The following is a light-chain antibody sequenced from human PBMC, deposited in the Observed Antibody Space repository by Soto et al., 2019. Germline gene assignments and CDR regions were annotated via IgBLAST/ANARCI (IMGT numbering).Light chain of an antibody. CDR2: LAS. CDR3: QYLNSHPLS. Sequence: IQLTQSPSSLSASVGDRVTITCRASRGISSSLAWYQQKPGKAPKLLIYLASTLQSWVPSRLSGSGSGTDFSLTISSLQPEDVATYYCQYLNSHPLSFGGGTKVDIK. J-gene: IGKJ4*01. CDR1: RGISSS. V-gene: IGKV1-9*01.